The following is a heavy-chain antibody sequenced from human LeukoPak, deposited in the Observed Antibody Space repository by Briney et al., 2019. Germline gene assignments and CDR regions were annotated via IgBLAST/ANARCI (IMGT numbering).Heavy chain of an antibody. V-gene: IGHV4-34*01. D-gene: IGHD5-18*01. Sequence: PSETLSLTCAVYGGSFSGYYWSWIRQPPGKGLEWIGEINHSGSINYNPSLKSRVTISVDTSKNQFSLKLSSVTAADTAVYYCARGRSGYSYGYADYWGQGTLVTVSS. CDR2: INHSGSI. CDR1: GGSFSGYY. J-gene: IGHJ4*02. CDR3: ARGRSGYSYGYADY.